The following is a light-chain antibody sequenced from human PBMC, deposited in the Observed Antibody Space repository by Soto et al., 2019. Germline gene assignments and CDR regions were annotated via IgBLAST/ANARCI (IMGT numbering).Light chain of an antibody. V-gene: IGKV1-39*01. Sequence: DIQMTQAPSSLSASVGDRVTLTCRASQSISSYLNWYQQKPGKAPKLLIYAASSLQSEVPSRFIGSGSGTDFTLPISSLQPEDFATYYCHQSYSTPYPFGQGTKLEIK. CDR2: AAS. CDR1: QSISSY. CDR3: HQSYSTPYP. J-gene: IGKJ2*01.